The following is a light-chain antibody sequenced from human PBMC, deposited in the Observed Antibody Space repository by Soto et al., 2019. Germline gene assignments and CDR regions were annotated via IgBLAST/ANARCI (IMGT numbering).Light chain of an antibody. CDR1: GSDIGVGYNY. J-gene: IGLJ7*01. CDR2: DVS. V-gene: IGLV2-14*03. Sequence: QSALTQPASVSGSPGQSITISCVGIGSDIGVGYNYVSWYQQHPGKAPKLILHDVSNRPSGVSTRFSGSKSAHTASLTISGLQSEDEATYYCRSYTTSSTIVLFGGGTQLTVL. CDR3: RSYTTSSTIVL.